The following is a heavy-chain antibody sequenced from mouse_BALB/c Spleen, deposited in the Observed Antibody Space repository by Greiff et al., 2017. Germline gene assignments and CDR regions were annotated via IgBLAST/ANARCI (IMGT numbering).Heavy chain of an antibody. V-gene: IGHV5-6-5*01. CDR1: GFTFSSYA. CDR3: ARPPYYYGSSWFAY. J-gene: IGHJ3*01. Sequence: EVNVVESGGGLVKPGGSLKLSCAASGFTFSSYAMSWVRQTPEKRLEWVASISSGGSTYYPDSVKGRFTISRDNARNILYLQMSSLRSEDTAMYYCARPPYYYGSSWFAYWGQGTLVTVSA. D-gene: IGHD1-1*01. CDR2: ISSGGST.